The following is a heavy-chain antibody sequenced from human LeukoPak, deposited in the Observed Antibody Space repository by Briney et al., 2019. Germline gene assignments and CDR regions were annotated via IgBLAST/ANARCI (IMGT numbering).Heavy chain of an antibody. J-gene: IGHJ4*02. CDR2: IIPIFGTA. D-gene: IGHD6-13*01. Sequence: GASVKVSCKASGRTFSSYAISWVRQAPGQGLEWMGGIIPIFGTANYAQKFQGRVTITADESTSTAYMELSSLRSEDTAVYYCARVHRTAAGIFDYWGQGTLVTVSS. CDR3: ARVHRTAAGIFDY. CDR1: GRTFSSYA. V-gene: IGHV1-69*13.